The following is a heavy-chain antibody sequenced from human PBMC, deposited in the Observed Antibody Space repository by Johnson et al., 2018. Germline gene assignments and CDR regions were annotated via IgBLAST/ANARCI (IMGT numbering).Heavy chain of an antibody. CDR1: GFTFSGFG. D-gene: IGHD5-18*01. CDR3: ARARSWGIQLYYYYYGMDV. Sequence: QVQLVQSGGGVVQPGRSLRLSCAASGFTFSGFGMHWVRQAPGKGLEWLALISYDGRNKYYAASVKGRFTISRENAKNSLYLQMNSLRAGDTAVYYCARARSWGIQLYYYYYGMDVWGQGTTVTVSS. CDR2: ISYDGRNK. V-gene: IGHV3-30*03. J-gene: IGHJ6*02.